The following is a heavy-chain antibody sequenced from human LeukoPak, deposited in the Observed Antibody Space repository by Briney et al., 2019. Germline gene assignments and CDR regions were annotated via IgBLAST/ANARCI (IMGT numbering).Heavy chain of an antibody. Sequence: GGSLRLSCAASGFTFSSYAMHWVRQAPGKGLEWVAVISYDGSNKYYADSVKGRFTISRDNSKNTLYLQMNSLRAEDTAVYYCAKDRERITIFGVAPPGGYWGQGTLVTVSS. J-gene: IGHJ4*02. D-gene: IGHD3-3*01. V-gene: IGHV3-30-3*01. CDR1: GFTFSSYA. CDR2: ISYDGSNK. CDR3: AKDRERITIFGVAPPGGY.